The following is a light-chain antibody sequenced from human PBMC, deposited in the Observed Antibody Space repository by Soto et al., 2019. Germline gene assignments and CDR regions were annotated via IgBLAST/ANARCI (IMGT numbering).Light chain of an antibody. J-gene: IGKJ1*01. CDR3: QQSYSDPRT. Sequence: DIQMAQSPSSLSASVGDRVTITCRASQSISSFLNWYQQKPGKAPNLLIYAASSLQSGVPSRFSGSGSGTDFSLTITSLQPEDFAIYYCQQSYSDPRTFGQGTKVDIK. CDR1: QSISSF. CDR2: AAS. V-gene: IGKV1-39*01.